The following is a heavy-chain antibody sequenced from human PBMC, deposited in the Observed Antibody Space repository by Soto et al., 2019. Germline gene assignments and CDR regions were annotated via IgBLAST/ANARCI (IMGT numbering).Heavy chain of an antibody. J-gene: IGHJ5*01. Sequence: SETLSLTCTVSGGSISSSSYYWGWIRQPPGKGLEWIGSIYYSGSTYYNPSLKSRVTISVDTSTNQFSLKLSSVTAADTAVYYCAILPSMIIAGSDERSNWLDFWSTGSLVTVSA. CDR2: IYYSGST. CDR1: GGSISSSSYY. D-gene: IGHD3-22*01. V-gene: IGHV4-39*01. CDR3: AILPSMIIAGSDERSNWLDF.